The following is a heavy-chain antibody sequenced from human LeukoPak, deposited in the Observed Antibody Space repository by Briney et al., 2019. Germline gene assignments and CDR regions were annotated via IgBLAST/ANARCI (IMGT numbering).Heavy chain of an antibody. CDR1: GYTLTGYY. V-gene: IGHV1-2*02. Sequence: GASVKVSFKASGYTLTGYYMHWVRQAPGQGLEWMGWINPNSGGTNYAQKFQGRVTMTRDTSISTAHMELSRLRSDDTAVYYCARDRYSSYDYWGQGTQVTVSS. D-gene: IGHD6-19*01. CDR3: ARDRYSSYDY. J-gene: IGHJ4*02. CDR2: INPNSGGT.